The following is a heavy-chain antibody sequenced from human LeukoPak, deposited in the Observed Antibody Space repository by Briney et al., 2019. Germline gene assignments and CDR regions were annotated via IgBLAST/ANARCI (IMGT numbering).Heavy chain of an antibody. CDR2: IIPILGIA. J-gene: IGHJ4*02. V-gene: IGHV1-69*04. CDR3: ARDFRSAIGYFDY. Sequence: SVKVSCKASGGTFSSYAISWVRQAPGQGLEWMGRIIPILGIANYAQKFQGRVTMTRDTSTSIVYMELSSLRSEDTAVYYCARDFRSAIGYFDYWGQGTLVTVSS. D-gene: IGHD2-21*01. CDR1: GGTFSSYA.